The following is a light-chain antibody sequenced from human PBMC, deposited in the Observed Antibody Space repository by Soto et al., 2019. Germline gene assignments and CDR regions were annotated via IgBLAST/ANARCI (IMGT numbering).Light chain of an antibody. CDR3: QQHRSYPFT. CDR2: GAS. J-gene: IGKJ3*01. V-gene: IGKV3-20*01. Sequence: EIVLTQSPGTLSLSPGERATLSCRASQSVSSSFLAWYQQKPGQAPRLLIYGASSSATGIPDRFSGSGSGTDFTLTITSLQPDDSAAYYCQQHRSYPFTFGPGTKVDVK. CDR1: QSVSSSF.